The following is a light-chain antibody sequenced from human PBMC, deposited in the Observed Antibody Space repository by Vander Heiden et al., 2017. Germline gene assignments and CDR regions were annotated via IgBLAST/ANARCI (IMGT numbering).Light chain of an antibody. CDR2: DAS. Sequence: DIQVTQSPSTLSASVGDTVTITCRASENIVRWLAWYQQKPGKAPKLLIYDASSLERGVPSRFSGSGFGTEFTLTISSLEPDDFATYYCQQYNGYFKTFGQGTKVEIK. CDR1: ENIVRW. J-gene: IGKJ2*01. V-gene: IGKV1-5*01. CDR3: QQYNGYFKT.